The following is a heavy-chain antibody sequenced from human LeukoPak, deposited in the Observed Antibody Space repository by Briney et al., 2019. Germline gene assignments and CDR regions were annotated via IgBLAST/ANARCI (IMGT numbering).Heavy chain of an antibody. CDR1: GYSFTSYG. CDR2: ISTYNGNT. CDR3: ARVGVGATVFDY. J-gene: IGHJ4*02. V-gene: IGHV1-18*01. Sequence: GASVKVSCKASGYSFTSYGISWVRQAPGQGLEWMGWISTYNGNTNYAQKLQGRVTMTRDTSTTTAYMELRSLRSDDTAVYYCARVGVGATVFDYWGQGTLVTVSS. D-gene: IGHD1-26*01.